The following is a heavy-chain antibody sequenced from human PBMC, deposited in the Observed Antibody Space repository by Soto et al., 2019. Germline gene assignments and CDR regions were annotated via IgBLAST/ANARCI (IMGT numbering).Heavy chain of an antibody. J-gene: IGHJ5*02. CDR3: ARASDPYGDYPGYNWFDP. Sequence: QVQLVQSGAEVKKPGASVKVSCKASGYTFTSYGISWVRQAPGQGLEWMGWISAYNGNTNYAQKLQGRVTMTTDTSMSPADMELRSLGSDDTAVYYCARASDPYGDYPGYNWFDPWGQGTVVTVSS. D-gene: IGHD4-17*01. CDR1: GYTFTSYG. V-gene: IGHV1-18*04. CDR2: ISAYNGNT.